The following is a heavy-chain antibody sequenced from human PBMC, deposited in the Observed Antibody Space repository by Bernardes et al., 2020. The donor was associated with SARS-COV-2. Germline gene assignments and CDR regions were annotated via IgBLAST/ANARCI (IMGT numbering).Heavy chain of an antibody. CDR3: ARGGSPRWGSTSCYSCDSGYRFHP. D-gene: IGHD2-2*01. Sequence: SETLSLTCAVYGGSFSGYYWSWLRQPPGKGLEWIGEINHSGSTNYNPSLKSRVTISVDTSKNLFSLKVTPVTAADTAVYYCARGGSPRWGSTSCYSCDSGYRFHPWGQGTLVTVSS. J-gene: IGHJ5*02. V-gene: IGHV4-34*01. CDR1: GGSFSGYY. CDR2: INHSGST.